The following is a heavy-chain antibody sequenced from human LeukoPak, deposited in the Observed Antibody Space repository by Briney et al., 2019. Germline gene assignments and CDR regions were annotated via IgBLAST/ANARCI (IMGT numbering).Heavy chain of an antibody. CDR2: ISGSGGST. V-gene: IGHV3-23*01. D-gene: IGHD1-14*01. CDR3: AKETRNRGVDP. J-gene: IGHJ5*02. Sequence: AGGSLRLSCAASGFTFSSYAMSWVRQVPGKGLEWVSAISGSGGSTYYADSVKGRFTIPRDNSKITLYLQMNSLRAEDTAVYYCAKETRNRGVDPWGQGTLVTVSS. CDR1: GFTFSSYA.